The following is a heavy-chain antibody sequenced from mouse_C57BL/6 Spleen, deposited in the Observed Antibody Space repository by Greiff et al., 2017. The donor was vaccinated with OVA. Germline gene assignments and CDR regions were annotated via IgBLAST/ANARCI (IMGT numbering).Heavy chain of an antibody. Sequence: EVQLQQSGTVLARPGASVKMSCKTSGYTFTSYWMHWLKQRPGQGLEWIGAIYPGNSDTSYNQKFKGKAKLTAVTSASTAYMELSSLTNEDSAVYYCTRVMFHSDYEDYWGQGTTLTVSS. J-gene: IGHJ2*01. CDR3: TRVMFHSDYEDY. V-gene: IGHV1-5*01. CDR2: IYPGNSDT. CDR1: GYTFTSYW. D-gene: IGHD2-4*01.